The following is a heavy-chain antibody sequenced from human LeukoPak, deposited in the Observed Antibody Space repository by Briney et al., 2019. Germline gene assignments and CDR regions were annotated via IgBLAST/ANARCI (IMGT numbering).Heavy chain of an antibody. J-gene: IGHJ4*02. Sequence: PSETLSLTCAVYGGSFSGYYWSWIRQPPGKGLEWIGEINHSGSTNYNPSLKSRVTISVDTSKNQFSLKLSSVTAADTAVYYCARVGHTYYYDSRDQYYFDYWGQGTLVTVSS. CDR3: ARVGHTYYYDSRDQYYFDY. CDR2: INHSGST. D-gene: IGHD3-22*01. CDR1: GGSFSGYY. V-gene: IGHV4-34*01.